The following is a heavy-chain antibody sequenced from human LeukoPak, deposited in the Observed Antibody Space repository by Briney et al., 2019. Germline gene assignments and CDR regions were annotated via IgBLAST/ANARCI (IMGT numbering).Heavy chain of an antibody. CDR2: INTDGSST. CDR3: ARNHYYYYMDV. J-gene: IGHJ6*03. Sequence: GGSLRLSCAASGFIFSSYWMHWVRQAPGKGLVWVSRINTDGSSTSYADSVKGRFTISRDNAKNTLYLQMNSLRADDTAVYYCARNHYYYYMDVWGKGTTVTVSS. CDR1: GFIFSSYW. V-gene: IGHV3-74*01.